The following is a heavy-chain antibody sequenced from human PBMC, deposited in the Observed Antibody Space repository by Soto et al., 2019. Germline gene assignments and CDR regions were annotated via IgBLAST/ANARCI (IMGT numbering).Heavy chain of an antibody. V-gene: IGHV4-30-2*01. CDR2: IYHSGST. J-gene: IGHJ5*02. CDR1: GGSISSCGYS. D-gene: IGHD1-1*01. Sequence: PSETLSLTCAVSGGSISSCGYSWSWIRQRPGKGLEWIGYIYHSGSTYYNPSLKSRVTISVDRSKNQFSLKLSSVTAADTAVYYCARALQSYNWFDPWGQGTLVTVSS. CDR3: ARALQSYNWFDP.